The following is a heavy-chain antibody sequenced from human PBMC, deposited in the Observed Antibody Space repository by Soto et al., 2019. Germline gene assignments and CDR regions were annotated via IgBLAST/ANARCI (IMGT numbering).Heavy chain of an antibody. J-gene: IGHJ5*02. CDR1: GGSISSGDYY. D-gene: IGHD2-15*01. CDR3: ASSVVVVAAAGNWFDP. Sequence: QVQLQESGPGLVKPSQTLSLTCTVSGGSISSGDYYWSWIRQPPGKGLEWIGYIYYSGSTYYNPSLKSRVTLAVDPSKNQVSLKLSSVTAADTAVYYCASSVVVVAAAGNWFDPWGQGTLVTVSS. V-gene: IGHV4-30-4*01. CDR2: IYYSGST.